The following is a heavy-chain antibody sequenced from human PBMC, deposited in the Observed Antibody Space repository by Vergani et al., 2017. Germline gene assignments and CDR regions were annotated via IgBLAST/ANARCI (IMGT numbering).Heavy chain of an antibody. V-gene: IGHV1-8*01. Sequence: QVQLVQSGAEVKKPGASVKVSCKASGYTFTSYDINWVRQATGQGLEWMGWMNPNSGNTGYAQKFQGRVTISAAKSISTAYLQWSSLKASDTAMYYGARIPRRATVRYFDYWGQGTLVTVAS. CDR3: ARIPRRATVRYFDY. D-gene: IGHD5-24*01. CDR2: MNPNSGNT. CDR1: GYTFTSYD. J-gene: IGHJ4*02.